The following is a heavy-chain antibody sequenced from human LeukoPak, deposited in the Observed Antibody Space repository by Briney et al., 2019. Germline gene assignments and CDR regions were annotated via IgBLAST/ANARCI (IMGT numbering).Heavy chain of an antibody. Sequence: VASVKVSCKASGYTFTSHYMHWVRQAPGQGLEWMGIINPSGGSTSYAQKFQGRVTMTRDTSTSTVYMELSSLRSEDTAVYYCARAISSSGYYYYYMDVWGKGTTVTVSS. V-gene: IGHV1-46*03. J-gene: IGHJ6*03. CDR2: INPSGGST. CDR1: GYTFTSHY. D-gene: IGHD6-6*01. CDR3: ARAISSSGYYYYYMDV.